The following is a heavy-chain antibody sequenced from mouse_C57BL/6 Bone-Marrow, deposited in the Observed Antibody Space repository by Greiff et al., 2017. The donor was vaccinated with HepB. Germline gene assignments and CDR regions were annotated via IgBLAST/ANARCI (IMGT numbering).Heavy chain of an antibody. D-gene: IGHD3-2*02. J-gene: IGHJ3*01. Sequence: EVQLQQSGAELVRPGASVKLSCTASGFNIKDDYMHWVKQRPEQGLEWIGWIDPENGDTEYASKFQGKATITADTSSKTAYLQLSSLTSEDTAVYYCTPHSTAQATSWGQGTLVTVSA. CDR3: TPHSTAQATS. V-gene: IGHV14-4*01. CDR2: IDPENGDT. CDR1: GFNIKDDY.